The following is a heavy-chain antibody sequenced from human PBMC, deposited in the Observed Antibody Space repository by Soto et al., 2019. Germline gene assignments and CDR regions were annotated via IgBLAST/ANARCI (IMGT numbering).Heavy chain of an antibody. V-gene: IGHV4-34*02. CDR3: ARDRQYYHFWSGSQQEGPSDMDV. J-gene: IGHJ6*02. Sequence: QVQLQQWGAGLLKPSETLSLTCVVYGGSFSGYYWTWIRQAPGKGLEWIGEINHSGGTNYNSSLKSRATTSVDPSKHQFSFILYSVTAADTAVYYCARDRQYYHFWSGSQQEGPSDMDVWCQGNTVTVSS. CDR2: INHSGGT. D-gene: IGHD3-3*02. CDR1: GGSFSGYY.